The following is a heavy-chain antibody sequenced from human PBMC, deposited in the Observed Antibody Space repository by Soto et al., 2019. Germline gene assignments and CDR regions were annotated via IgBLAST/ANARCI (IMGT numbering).Heavy chain of an antibody. V-gene: IGHV3-7*03. CDR2: INQDGGVT. CDR1: GFTFVSSF. D-gene: IGHD6-19*01. Sequence: WGSLRLSCVASGFTFVSSFIVFGRHSPGKGLEWVANINQDGGVTYYVDSVEGRFTISRDNTKDSLYLQMNSLRGEDTAIYYCARYYRGSGRYFFDYWGQGTPVTVSS. J-gene: IGHJ4*02. CDR3: ARYYRGSGRYFFDY.